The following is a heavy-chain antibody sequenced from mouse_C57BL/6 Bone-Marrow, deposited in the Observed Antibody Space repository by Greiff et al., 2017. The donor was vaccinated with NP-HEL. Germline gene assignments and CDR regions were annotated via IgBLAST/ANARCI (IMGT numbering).Heavy chain of an antibody. CDR2: ISYDGSN. V-gene: IGHV3-6*01. CDR3: ASAMDY. Sequence: ESGPGLVKPSQSLSLTCSVTGYSITSGYYWNWIRQFPGNKLEWMGYISYDGSNNYNPSLKNRISITRDTSKNQLFLKLNSVTTEDTATYYCASAMDYWGQGTSVTVSS. J-gene: IGHJ4*01. CDR1: GYSITSGYY.